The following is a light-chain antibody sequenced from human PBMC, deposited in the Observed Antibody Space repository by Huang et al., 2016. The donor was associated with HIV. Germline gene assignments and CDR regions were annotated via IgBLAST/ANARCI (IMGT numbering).Light chain of an antibody. CDR2: DPS. J-gene: IGKJ4*01. CDR1: QSVDHY. V-gene: IGKV3-11*01. CDR3: QQRSSGVT. Sequence: VLTQSPATLAWYPGSRVTLSCRASQSVDHYIAWYQQHPCQSPKLLSYDPSKRATGTPVRFSGSGSGTDFTLTISSLESEDFAVYYCQQRSSGVTFGGGTKVQVK.